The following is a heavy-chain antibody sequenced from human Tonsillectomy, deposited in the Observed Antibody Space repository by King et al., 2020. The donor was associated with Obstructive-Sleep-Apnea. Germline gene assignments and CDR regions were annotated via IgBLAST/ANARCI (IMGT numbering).Heavy chain of an antibody. V-gene: IGHV4-59*01. CDR3: ARMIQLWPSDAFDI. CDR1: GGSTSSYY. J-gene: IGHJ3*02. CDR2: IYYTGTT. Sequence: QLQESGPGLVKPSETLSLTCTVSGGSTSSYYWTWIRQPPGKGLEWIGYIYYTGTTTYNPSLKSRVTISVDTSKNQFSLNLSSVTAADTAVYYCARMIQLWPSDAFDIWGQGTMLTVSS. D-gene: IGHD5-18*01.